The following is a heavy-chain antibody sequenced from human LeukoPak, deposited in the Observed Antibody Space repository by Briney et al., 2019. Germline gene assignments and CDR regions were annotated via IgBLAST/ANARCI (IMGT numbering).Heavy chain of an antibody. Sequence: ASVTVSCTVSGYTLTELSMHWVRQAPGKGLEWMGGFDPEDGETIYAQKFQGRVTMTEDTSTDTAYMELSSLRSEDTAVYYCAATMGFCGGDCFGWFDPWGQGTLVTVSS. CDR2: FDPEDGET. J-gene: IGHJ5*02. D-gene: IGHD2-21*02. CDR3: AATMGFCGGDCFGWFDP. CDR1: GYTLTELS. V-gene: IGHV1-24*01.